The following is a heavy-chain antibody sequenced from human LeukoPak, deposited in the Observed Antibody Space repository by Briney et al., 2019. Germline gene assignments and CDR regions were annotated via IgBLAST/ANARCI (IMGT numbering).Heavy chain of an antibody. CDR2: ITHSGST. Sequence: SETLSLTCAVYGGSFSGYYWNWSRQPPGKGLEWIGEITHSGSTNYNPSLKSRVTMSVDTSKNQFSLKLNSVTAADTAVYYFAIGGAYSSSYYARFDPWGQGTLVTVSS. CDR1: GGSFSGYY. D-gene: IGHD6-13*01. V-gene: IGHV4-34*01. CDR3: AIGGAYSSSYYARFDP. J-gene: IGHJ5*02.